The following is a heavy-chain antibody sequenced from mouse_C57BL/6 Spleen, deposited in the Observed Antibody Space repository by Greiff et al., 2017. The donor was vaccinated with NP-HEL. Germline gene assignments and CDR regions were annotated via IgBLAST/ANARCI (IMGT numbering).Heavy chain of an antibody. J-gene: IGHJ4*01. CDR3: ARVEGHAMDY. V-gene: IGHV5-4*03. D-gene: IGHD3-3*01. CDR2: ISDGGSYT. Sequence: EVKLMESGGGLVKPGGSLKLSCAASGFTFSSYAMSWVRQTPEKRLECVATISDGGSYTYYPDNVKGRFTISRDNAKNNLYLQMSHLKSEDTAMYYCARVEGHAMDYWGQGTSVTVSS. CDR1: GFTFSSYA.